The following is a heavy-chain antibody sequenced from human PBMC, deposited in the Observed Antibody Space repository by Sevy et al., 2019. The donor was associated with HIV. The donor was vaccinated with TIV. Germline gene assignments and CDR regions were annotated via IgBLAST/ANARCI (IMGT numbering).Heavy chain of an antibody. D-gene: IGHD6-13*01. J-gene: IGHJ5*02. CDR1: GGSISSGGYS. Sequence: SETLSLTCAVSGGSISSGGYSWSWIRQPPGKGLEWIGYIYHSGSTYYNPSLKSRVTISVDRSKNQFSLKLSSVTAADTAVYYCARTRGSSSWYGGWFDPWGRGTLVTVSS. CDR2: IYHSGST. CDR3: ARTRGSSSWYGGWFDP. V-gene: IGHV4-30-2*01.